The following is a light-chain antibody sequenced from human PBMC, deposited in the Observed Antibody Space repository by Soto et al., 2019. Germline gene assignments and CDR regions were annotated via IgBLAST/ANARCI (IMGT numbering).Light chain of an antibody. J-gene: IGKJ5*01. CDR2: AAS. CDR3: QQYYSYPPIT. Sequence: IRITQSPSSFSASTGDRATITCRASKGIRSYLAWYQQKPAKATNLMIYAASTLQTGVPSRFSGSGAGTEFTLTISCLQSEDFANYYCQQYYSYPPITFGQGTRLEIK. CDR1: KGIRSY. V-gene: IGKV1-8*01.